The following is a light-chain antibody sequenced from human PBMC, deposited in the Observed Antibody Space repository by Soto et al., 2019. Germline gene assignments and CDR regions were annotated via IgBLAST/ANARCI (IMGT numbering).Light chain of an antibody. V-gene: IGKV3-20*01. Sequence: EIVLTQSPGTLSLSPGERATLSCRASQSINRDFLAWYHQKPGQAPRLLIYGASHRASGLPDRFSGSGSGADFTLTISGLEPEDFAVYYCQQYGSLPRTFGQGTKLEIK. CDR1: QSINRDF. J-gene: IGKJ2*01. CDR2: GAS. CDR3: QQYGSLPRT.